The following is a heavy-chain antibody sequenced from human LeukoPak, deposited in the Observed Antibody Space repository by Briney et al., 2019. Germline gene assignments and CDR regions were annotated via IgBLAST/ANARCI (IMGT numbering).Heavy chain of an antibody. CDR1: GMSGGTINSYY. CDR2: IYYNGST. V-gene: IGHV4-59*01. Sequence: SETLSLTCSVSGMSGGTINSYYWSWIRQPPGQGLEWLGYIYYNGSTNYSPSLKSRVTMSIDRSQNQSSLKLSSVTAADTAVYYCARVYATVTTWAFDYWGQGTLVTVSS. CDR3: ARVYATVTTWAFDY. J-gene: IGHJ4*02. D-gene: IGHD4-17*01.